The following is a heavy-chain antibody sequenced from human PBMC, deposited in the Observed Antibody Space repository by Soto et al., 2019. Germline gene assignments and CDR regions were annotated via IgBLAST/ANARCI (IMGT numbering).Heavy chain of an antibody. Sequence: QVQLVESGGGVVQPGRSLRLSCAASGFTFSSYGMHWVRQAPGKGLEWVAVISYDGSNKYYADSVKGRFTISRDNSKNTLYLQMNSLRAEDTAVYYCAKVRGVIDYDYYGMDVW. V-gene: IGHV3-30*18. D-gene: IGHD3-10*01. CDR2: ISYDGSNK. CDR3: AKVRGVIDYDYYGMDV. CDR1: GFTFSSYG. J-gene: IGHJ6*01.